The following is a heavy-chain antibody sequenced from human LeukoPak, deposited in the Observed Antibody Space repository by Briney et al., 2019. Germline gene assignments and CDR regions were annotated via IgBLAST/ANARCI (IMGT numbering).Heavy chain of an antibody. CDR3: AKGGGHTSGWNFDY. J-gene: IGHJ4*02. D-gene: IGHD6-19*01. CDR1: GGSISSSSYY. CDR2: IYYSGST. V-gene: IGHV4-39*07. Sequence: PSETLSLTCTVSGGSISSSSYYWGWIRQPPGKGLEWIGSIYYSGSTYYNPSLKSRVTISVDTSKNQFSLKLSSVTAADTAVYYCAKGGGHTSGWNFDYWGQGTLVTVSS.